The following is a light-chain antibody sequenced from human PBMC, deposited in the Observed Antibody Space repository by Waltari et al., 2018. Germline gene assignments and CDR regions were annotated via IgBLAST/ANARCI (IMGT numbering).Light chain of an antibody. J-gene: IGKJ2*01. CDR2: DAS. CDR3: HQHNDLFT. Sequence: EIVLTQSPVILSLSPGEGATLSCRASQSLGRSLTWYQQKPGQAPRLLIYDASKRATGIPARFSGSGFGTDFTLTISSLEPEDFAAYYCHQHNDLFTFGQGTKLGIK. CDR1: QSLGRS. V-gene: IGKV3-11*01.